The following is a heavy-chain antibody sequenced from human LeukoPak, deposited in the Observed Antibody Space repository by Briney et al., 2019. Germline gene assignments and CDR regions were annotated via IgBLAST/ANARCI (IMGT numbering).Heavy chain of an antibody. CDR3: ALRYSGANEDY. D-gene: IGHD1-26*01. CDR1: GFTFSSYA. CDR2: ISGSGGST. Sequence: GGSLRLSCAASGFTFSSYAMSWVRQAPGKGLEWVSAISGSGGSTYYADSVKGRFTISRDNSKNALYLQMNGLRAEDTAVFYCALRYSGANEDYWGQGTLVTVSS. V-gene: IGHV3-23*01. J-gene: IGHJ4*02.